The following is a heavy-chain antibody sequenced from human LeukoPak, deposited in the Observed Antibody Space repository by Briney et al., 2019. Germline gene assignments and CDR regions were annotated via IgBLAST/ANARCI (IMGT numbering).Heavy chain of an antibody. CDR2: IIPIFGTA. J-gene: IGHJ1*01. CDR1: GGTFSSYA. Sequence: ASVKVSCKASGGTFSSYAISWVRQAPGQGLEWMGGIIPIFGTANYAQKFQGRVTITADESKSTAYMELSSLRSEDTAVYYCVMGYCSGGSCATGYFQHWGQGTLVTVSS. D-gene: IGHD2-15*01. CDR3: VMGYCSGGSCATGYFQH. V-gene: IGHV1-69*13.